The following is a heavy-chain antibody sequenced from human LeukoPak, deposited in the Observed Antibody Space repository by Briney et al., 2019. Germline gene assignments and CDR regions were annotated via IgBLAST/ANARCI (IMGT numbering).Heavy chain of an antibody. CDR1: VGSISNGVYY. D-gene: IGHD2-15*01. J-gene: IGHJ4*02. CDR2: IYYSGST. Sequence: SETLSLTCTVSVGSISNGVYYWSWIRQHPGRGLEWIGYIYYSGSTYYSPPLKSRLTMSVATSKNQFSLKLSSVTAADTAVYYCARDLGGGSFDFWGQGTLVTVSS. CDR3: ARDLGGGSFDF. V-gene: IGHV4-31*03.